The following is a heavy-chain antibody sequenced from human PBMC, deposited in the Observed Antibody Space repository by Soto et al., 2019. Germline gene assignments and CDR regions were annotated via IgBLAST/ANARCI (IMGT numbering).Heavy chain of an antibody. CDR2: IIPIFGTA. CDR1: GGSFNRHT. CDR3: ARGWGYDSTDYYYAY. Sequence: QVQLVQSGAEVRKPGSSVRVSFKASGGSFNRHTISRVRQAPGQGLGLMGGIIPIFGTANHAQKFQGRVTIIADESTSTVYMELSSLRSDDTAIYYCARGWGYDSTDYYYAYWGQGTLVIVSS. D-gene: IGHD3-22*01. J-gene: IGHJ4*02. V-gene: IGHV1-69*01.